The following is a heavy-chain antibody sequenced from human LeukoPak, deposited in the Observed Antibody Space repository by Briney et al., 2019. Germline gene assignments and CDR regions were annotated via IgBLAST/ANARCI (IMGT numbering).Heavy chain of an antibody. CDR3: ARGRYGGNSYYFDY. D-gene: IGHD4-23*01. V-gene: IGHV3-7*01. CDR2: IRQRGSDK. CDR1: GFTFSNYW. Sequence: GGSLRLSCAASGFTFSNYWVIWVRQAPGKGLEWVANIRQRGSDKYYVDSVMGRFTISRDNAENSLYLQVNSLRGEDTAVYYCARGRYGGNSYYFDYWGQGTLVTVSS. J-gene: IGHJ4*02.